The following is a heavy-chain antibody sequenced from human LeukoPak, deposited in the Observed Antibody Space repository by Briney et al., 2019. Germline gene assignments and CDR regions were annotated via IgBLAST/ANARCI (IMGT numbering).Heavy chain of an antibody. Sequence: GASVKVSCKASRYTFTGYYMNWVRQAPGRGLEWMGWINPNSGGTNYAQKFQGRVTMTRDTSISTAYMELSRLRSDDTAVYYCARDSSSDYWGQGTLVTVSS. D-gene: IGHD6-6*01. V-gene: IGHV1-2*02. CDR1: RYTFTGYY. CDR2: INPNSGGT. J-gene: IGHJ4*02. CDR3: ARDSSSDY.